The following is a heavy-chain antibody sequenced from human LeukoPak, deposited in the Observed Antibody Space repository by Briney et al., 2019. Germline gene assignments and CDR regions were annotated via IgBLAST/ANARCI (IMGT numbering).Heavy chain of an antibody. CDR3: ARDWELPVCGWGSSENYYYYMDV. J-gene: IGHJ6*03. CDR2: IYYSGST. V-gene: IGHV4-39*07. Sequence: PSETLSLTCTVSGGSISSSSYYWGWIRQPPGKGLEWIGSIYYSGSTYYNPSLKSRVTISVDTSKNQFSLKLSSVTAADTAVYYCARDWELPVCGWGSSENYYYYMDVWGKGTTVTVSS. D-gene: IGHD1-26*01. CDR1: GGSISSSSYY.